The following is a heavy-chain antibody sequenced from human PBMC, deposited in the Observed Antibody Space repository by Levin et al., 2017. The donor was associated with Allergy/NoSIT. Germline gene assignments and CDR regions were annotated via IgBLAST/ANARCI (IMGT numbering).Heavy chain of an antibody. V-gene: IGHV1-2*04. J-gene: IGHJ4*02. CDR3: ATSGRRAVAVDYFDY. D-gene: IGHD6-19*01. CDR1: GYSFTDYY. Sequence: GESLKISCKASGYSFTDYYMHWVRQAPGQGLEWMGWINPNSGGTNYAQMFQGWVTMTRDTSISTAYMELSRLRSDDTAVYYCATSGRRAVAVDYFDYWGQGSLVTVSS. CDR2: INPNSGGT.